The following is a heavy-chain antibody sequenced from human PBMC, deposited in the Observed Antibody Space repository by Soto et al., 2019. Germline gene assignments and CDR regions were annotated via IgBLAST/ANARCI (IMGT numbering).Heavy chain of an antibody. V-gene: IGHV1-58*01. CDR1: GFTFTSSA. CDR3: AAAAYTMVRGYYYYGMDV. CDR2: IVVGSGNT. Sequence: ASVKVSCKASGFTFTSSAVQWVRQARGQRLEWIGWIVVGSGNTNYAQKFQERVTITREMSTSTAYMELSSLRSEDTAVYYCAAAAYTMVRGYYYYGMDVWGQGTTVTVSS. J-gene: IGHJ6*02. D-gene: IGHD3-10*01.